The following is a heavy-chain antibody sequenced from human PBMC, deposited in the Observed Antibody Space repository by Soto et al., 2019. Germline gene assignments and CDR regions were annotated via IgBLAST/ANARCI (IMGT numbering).Heavy chain of an antibody. D-gene: IGHD3-22*01. V-gene: IGHV1-69*01. Sequence: QVQLVQSGAEVKKPGSSVKVSCKASGGTFSSYAISWVRQAPGQGLEWMGGIIPIFCTANYAQKFQGRVTITADESTSTAYMELSSLRSEDTAVYYCARTKSDSSGRAYFDYWGQGTLVTVSS. CDR3: ARTKSDSSGRAYFDY. CDR2: IIPIFCTA. CDR1: GGTFSSYA. J-gene: IGHJ4*02.